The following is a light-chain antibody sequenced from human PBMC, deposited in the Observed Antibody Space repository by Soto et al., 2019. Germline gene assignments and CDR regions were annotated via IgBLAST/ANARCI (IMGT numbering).Light chain of an antibody. CDR3: QQYGSSPPYT. J-gene: IGKJ2*01. CDR1: QSVSSSY. CDR2: GAS. Sequence: EIVLTQSPGTLSLPPGERATLSCRASQSVSSSYLAWYQQKPGQAPRLLIYGASSRATGIPDRFSGSGSGTDFTLTISRLEREDFAVYYCQQYGSSPPYTFGQGTKLGIK. V-gene: IGKV3-20*01.